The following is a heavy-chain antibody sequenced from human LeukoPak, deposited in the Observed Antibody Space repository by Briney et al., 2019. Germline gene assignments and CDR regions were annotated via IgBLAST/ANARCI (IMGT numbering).Heavy chain of an antibody. CDR1: GYTLTELS. J-gene: IGHJ3*02. Sequence: GASVKVSCKVSGYTLTELSMHWVRQAPGKGLEWMGWISAYNGNTNYAQKLQGRVTMTTDTSTSTAYMELRSLRSDDTAVYCCARGGIGNAFDIWGQGTMVTVSS. D-gene: IGHD6-13*01. V-gene: IGHV1-18*01. CDR3: ARGGIGNAFDI. CDR2: ISAYNGNT.